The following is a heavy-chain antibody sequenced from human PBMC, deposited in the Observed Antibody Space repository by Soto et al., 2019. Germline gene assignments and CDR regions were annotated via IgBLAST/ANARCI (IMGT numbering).Heavy chain of an antibody. Sequence: QVHLVQSGAEVKKPGASVKVSCKGSGYGFTTYGITWVRQAPGQGLEWMAWISAHNGNTNYAQKLQGRVTVTRDTSTSPAYMELGSLLSVATAVDHCARGRYGDYWGQGALVTVSA. J-gene: IGHJ4*02. CDR1: GYGFTTYG. CDR3: ARGRYGDY. V-gene: IGHV1-18*01. CDR2: ISAHNGNT. D-gene: IGHD1-1*01.